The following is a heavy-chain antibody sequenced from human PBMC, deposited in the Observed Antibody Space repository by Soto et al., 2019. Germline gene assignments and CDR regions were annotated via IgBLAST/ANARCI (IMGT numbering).Heavy chain of an antibody. Sequence: SCAASGFTFSSYGMHWVRQAPGKGLEWVAVISYDGSNKYYADSVKGRFTISRDNSKNTLYLQMNSLRAEDTAVYYCAKDFVAVAGVLYYFDYWGQGTLVTVSS. V-gene: IGHV3-30*18. CDR2: ISYDGSNK. J-gene: IGHJ4*02. CDR1: GFTFSSYG. D-gene: IGHD6-19*01. CDR3: AKDFVAVAGVLYYFDY.